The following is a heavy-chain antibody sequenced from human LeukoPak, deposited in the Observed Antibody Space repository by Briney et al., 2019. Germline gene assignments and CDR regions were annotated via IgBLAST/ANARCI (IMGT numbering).Heavy chain of an antibody. V-gene: IGHV3-11*01. D-gene: IGHD3-3*01. Sequence: PGGSLRLSCAASGFTFSDYYMSWIRQAPGKGLEWVSYISSSGSTIYYADSVKGRFTISRDNAKNTLYLQMNSLRAEDTAVYYCAKDALGSITIFGVVISGMDVWGQGTTVTVSS. CDR3: AKDALGSITIFGVVISGMDV. CDR2: ISSSGSTI. J-gene: IGHJ6*02. CDR1: GFTFSDYY.